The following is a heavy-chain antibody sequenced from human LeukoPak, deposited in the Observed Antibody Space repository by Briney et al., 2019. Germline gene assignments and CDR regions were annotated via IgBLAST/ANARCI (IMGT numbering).Heavy chain of an antibody. V-gene: IGHV4-59*01. CDR1: GGSSNYN. D-gene: IGHD1-1*01. CDR3: ARGRGNGMNYYYYYMDV. Sequence: PSETLSLTCTVSGGSSNYNWNWIRQPPGKGLEWIGYIYDGGNPNYNPSLKSRVTMSVDTSKNQFSLKLSSVTAADTAVYYCARGRGNGMNYYYYYMDVWGKGTTVTVSS. CDR2: IYDGGNP. J-gene: IGHJ6*03.